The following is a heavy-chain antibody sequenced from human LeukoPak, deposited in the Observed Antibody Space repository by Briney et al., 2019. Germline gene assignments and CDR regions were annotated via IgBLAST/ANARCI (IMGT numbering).Heavy chain of an antibody. J-gene: IGHJ6*04. CDR3: ARSSCSGGRCWGMDV. CDR2: ISSSGSTI. V-gene: IGHV3-48*03. CDR1: GLTFSSYE. Sequence: GGSLRLSCAASGLTFSSYEMNWVRQAPGKGLEWVSYISSSGSTIYYADSVKGRFTISRDNAKNSLYLQVNSLRADDTAVYYCARSSCSGGRCWGMDVWGKGTTVTVPS. D-gene: IGHD2-15*01.